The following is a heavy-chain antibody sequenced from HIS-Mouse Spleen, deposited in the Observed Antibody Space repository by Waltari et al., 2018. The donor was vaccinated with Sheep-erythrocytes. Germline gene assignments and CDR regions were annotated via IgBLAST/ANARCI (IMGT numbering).Heavy chain of an antibody. D-gene: IGHD1-26*01. CDR1: GGSISSYY. Sequence: QVQLQESGPGLVKHSETLSLTCTVSGGSISSYYWSWIRQPPGKGLEWIGYIYYSGSTNYNPSLKSRVTISVDTSKNQFSLKLSSVTAADTAVYYCARFSRPRFWPVGATAFDIWGQGTMVTVSS. CDR3: ARFSRPRFWPVGATAFDI. CDR2: IYYSGST. V-gene: IGHV4-59*08. J-gene: IGHJ3*02.